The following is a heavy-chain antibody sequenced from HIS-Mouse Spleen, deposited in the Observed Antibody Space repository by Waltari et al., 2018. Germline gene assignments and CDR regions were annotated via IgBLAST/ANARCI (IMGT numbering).Heavy chain of an antibody. V-gene: IGHV4-39*01. CDR1: GGSIRSSSYY. J-gene: IGHJ3*02. D-gene: IGHD1-1*01. CDR3: ARPTPRDAFDI. CDR2: IYYSGST. Sequence: QLQLQESGPGLVKPSETLSLTCTVSGGSIRSSSYYWGWLRQPPGKGLEWIGSIYYSGSTYYNPSLKSRVTISVDTSKNQFSLKLSSVTAADTAVYYCARPTPRDAFDIWGQGTMVTVSS.